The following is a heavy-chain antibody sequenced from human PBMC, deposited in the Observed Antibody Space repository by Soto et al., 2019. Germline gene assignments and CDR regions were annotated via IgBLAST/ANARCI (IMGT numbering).Heavy chain of an antibody. CDR3: ARGDLYSGYDRVGYSYGFTSHGMDV. V-gene: IGHV3-11*01. J-gene: IGHJ6*02. CDR1: GFTFSDYY. CDR2: ISSSGSTI. D-gene: IGHD5-12*01. Sequence: PGGSLRLSCAASGFTFSDYYMSWIRQAPGKGLEWVSYISSSGSTIYYADSVKGRFTISRDNAKNSLYLQMNSLRAEDTAVYYCARGDLYSGYDRVGYSYGFTSHGMDVWGQGTTVTVSS.